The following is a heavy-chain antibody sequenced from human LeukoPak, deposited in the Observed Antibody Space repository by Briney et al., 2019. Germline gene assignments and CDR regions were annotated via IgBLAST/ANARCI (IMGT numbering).Heavy chain of an antibody. J-gene: IGHJ6*02. D-gene: IGHD6-13*01. V-gene: IGHV3-30*18. CDR1: GITFSSYG. CDR2: ISHDGNNK. CDR3: ANAGRDSSSTISCGMDV. Sequence: GGSLRLSCAASGITFSSYGMYWVRRAPGKGLEWVAVISHDGNNKYYADSVKGRFTISRDNSKNTLYLQMNSLRAEDTAAYYCANAGRDSSSTISCGMDVWGQGTTVTVSS.